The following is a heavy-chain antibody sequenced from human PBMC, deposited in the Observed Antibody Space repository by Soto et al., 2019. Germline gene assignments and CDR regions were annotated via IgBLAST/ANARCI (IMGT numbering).Heavy chain of an antibody. Sequence: SETLSLTCSVSGGSISSSGYYWGWIRQAPGKGLEWIGNIYFSVSTYYNTSLKSRATISVDTSTNQFSLILSSVTAANAAVYYCGRHHTVRYYYYYMDVWGKGTAVTVSS. CDR2: IYFSVST. CDR1: GGSISSSGYY. J-gene: IGHJ6*03. D-gene: IGHD4-17*01. V-gene: IGHV4-39*01. CDR3: GRHHTVRYYYYYMDV.